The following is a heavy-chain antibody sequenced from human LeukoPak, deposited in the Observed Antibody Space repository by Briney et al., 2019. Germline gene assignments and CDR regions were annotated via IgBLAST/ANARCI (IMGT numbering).Heavy chain of an antibody. CDR2: IYHSGST. V-gene: IGHV4-38-2*02. J-gene: IGHJ3*02. CDR1: GYSISGGYY. CDR3: ARSRTNAFDI. D-gene: IGHD3-3*01. Sequence: SETLSLTCTVSGYSISGGYYWGWIRQPPGKGLEWIGSIYHSGSTYYNPSLKSRVTISVDTSKNQFSLKLSSVTAADTAVYYCARSRTNAFDIWGQGTMVTVSS.